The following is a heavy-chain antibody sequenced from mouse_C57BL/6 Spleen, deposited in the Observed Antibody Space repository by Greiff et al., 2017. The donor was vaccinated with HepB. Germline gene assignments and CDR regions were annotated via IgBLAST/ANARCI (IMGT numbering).Heavy chain of an antibody. V-gene: IGHV1-69*01. Sequence: QVQLKQPGAELVMPGASVKLSCKASGYTFTSYWMHWVKQRPGQGLEWIGEIDPSDSYTNYNQKFKGKSTLTVDKSSSTAYMQLSSLTSEDSAVYYCARGHGVTTGAYWGQGTLVTVSA. J-gene: IGHJ3*01. CDR2: IDPSDSYT. D-gene: IGHD2-2*01. CDR3: ARGHGVTTGAY. CDR1: GYTFTSYW.